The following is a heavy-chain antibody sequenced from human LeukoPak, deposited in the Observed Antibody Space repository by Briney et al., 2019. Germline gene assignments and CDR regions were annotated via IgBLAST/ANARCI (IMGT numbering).Heavy chain of an antibody. Sequence: SETLSLTCTVSGGSISSYYWSWIRQPPGKGLEWIGYIYYSGSTNYNPSLKSRVTISVDTSKNQFSLKLSSVTAADTAVYYCARASSSWSGGHYYYYGMDVWGQGTTVTVSS. J-gene: IGHJ6*02. CDR3: ARASSSWSGGHYYYYGMDV. CDR1: GGSISSYY. D-gene: IGHD6-13*01. CDR2: IYYSGST. V-gene: IGHV4-59*08.